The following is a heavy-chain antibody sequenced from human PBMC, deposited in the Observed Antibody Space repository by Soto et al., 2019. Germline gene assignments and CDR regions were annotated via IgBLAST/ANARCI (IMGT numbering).Heavy chain of an antibody. CDR2: IYYSGGT. J-gene: IGHJ5*02. CDR1: GASISVHSYY. V-gene: IGHV4-61*01. D-gene: IGHD6-19*01. Sequence: PSETLSLTCTVSGASISVHSYYWTWIRQPPGKGLEWLGYIYYSGGTNYNPSLKSRVTISLDKSKSQFSLRLISVTAADTAVYYCTREQSDDNYFDPWGQGTLVTVSS. CDR3: TREQSDDNYFDP.